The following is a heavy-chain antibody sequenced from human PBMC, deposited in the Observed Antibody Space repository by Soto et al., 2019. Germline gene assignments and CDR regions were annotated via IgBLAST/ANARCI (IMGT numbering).Heavy chain of an antibody. D-gene: IGHD2-2*03. J-gene: IGHJ5*02. CDR1: GGSISSGDYY. V-gene: IGHV4-30-4*01. CDR2: IYYSGST. Sequence: QVQLQESGPGLVKPSQTLSLTCTVSGGSISSGDYYWSWIRQPPGKGLEWIGYIYYSGSTYYNPSXXSRVTTSVDTXXTXFXXKLSSVTAADTAVYYCARVDIVLVPAAAWIRRFDPWGQGTLVTVSS. CDR3: ARVDIVLVPAAAWIRRFDP.